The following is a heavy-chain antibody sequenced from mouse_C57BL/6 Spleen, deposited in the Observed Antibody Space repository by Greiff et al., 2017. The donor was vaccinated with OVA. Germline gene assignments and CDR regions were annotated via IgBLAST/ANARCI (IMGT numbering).Heavy chain of an antibody. D-gene: IGHD2-4*01. Sequence: EVKLQESGPELVKPGASVKIPCKASGYTFTDYNMDWVKQSHGKSLEWIGDINPNNGGTIYNQKFKGKATLTVDKSSSTAYMELRSLTSEDTAVYYCARSLYDYVFAYWGQGTLVTVSA. CDR3: ARSLYDYVFAY. CDR1: GYTFTDYN. V-gene: IGHV1-18*01. CDR2: INPNNGGT. J-gene: IGHJ3*01.